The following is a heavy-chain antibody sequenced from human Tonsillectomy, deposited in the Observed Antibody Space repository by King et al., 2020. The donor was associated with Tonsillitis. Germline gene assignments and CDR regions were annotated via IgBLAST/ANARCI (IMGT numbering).Heavy chain of an antibody. CDR3: AKDGYKSWYFDL. Sequence: QLVESGGGLVQPGRSLRLSCAASGFPFDDYAMHWVRQAPGKGLEWVSGISWNSGSIGYADSVKGRFTISRDNAKNSLYLQMNSLRAEDTALYYCAKDGYKSWYFDLWGRGTLVTASS. CDR1: GFPFDDYA. CDR2: ISWNSGSI. J-gene: IGHJ2*01. D-gene: IGHD5-24*01. V-gene: IGHV3-9*01.